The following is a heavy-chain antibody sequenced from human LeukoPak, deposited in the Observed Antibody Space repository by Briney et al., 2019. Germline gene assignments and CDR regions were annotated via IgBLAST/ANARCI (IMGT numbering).Heavy chain of an antibody. CDR3: ARVPIVVVPAARPYDAFDI. D-gene: IGHD2-2*01. Sequence: SETLSLTCTVSGGSISSYYWSWIRQPPGKGLEWIGYIYYSGSTNYNPSLKSRVTISVDTSKNQFSLKLSSVTAADTAVYYSARVPIVVVPAARPYDAFDIWGQGTMVTVSS. V-gene: IGHV4-59*01. CDR1: GGSISSYY. CDR2: IYYSGST. J-gene: IGHJ3*02.